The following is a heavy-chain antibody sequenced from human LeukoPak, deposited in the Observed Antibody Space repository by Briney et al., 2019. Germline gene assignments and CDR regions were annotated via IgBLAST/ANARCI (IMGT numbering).Heavy chain of an antibody. Sequence: ASVKVSCKASGYTFTGYYIHWVRQAPGQGLEWMAWINPNRGDTNYVQKFQGRVTMTRDTSVSTAYMDLSSVTSDDTAVYFCARSAGHCSNGICFTDYYMDVWGRGTTLIVSS. CDR3: ARSAGHCSNGICFTDYYMDV. CDR2: INPNRGDT. V-gene: IGHV1-2*02. D-gene: IGHD2-8*01. CDR1: GYTFTGYY. J-gene: IGHJ6*03.